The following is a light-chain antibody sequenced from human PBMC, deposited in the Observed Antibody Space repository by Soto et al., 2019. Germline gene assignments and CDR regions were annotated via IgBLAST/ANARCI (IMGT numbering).Light chain of an antibody. CDR2: AAS. Sequence: DIQMTQSPSSLSASIGDTVTITCRASQDIANYLAWYQQRPGKAPKLLIYAASTLESGVPSRFRGGGSGTDFSLSISGLQPEDVASYYCQKCDYLPIFGPGTTVDFK. CDR1: QDIANY. CDR3: QKCDYLPI. J-gene: IGKJ3*01. V-gene: IGKV1-27*01.